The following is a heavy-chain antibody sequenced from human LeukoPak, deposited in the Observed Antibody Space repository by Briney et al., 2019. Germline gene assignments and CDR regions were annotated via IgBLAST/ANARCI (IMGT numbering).Heavy chain of an antibody. CDR2: IYTSGST. CDR3: ARLATKGHMYYDFPDV. J-gene: IGHJ6*04. V-gene: IGHV4-4*09. CDR1: GGSFSGYY. Sequence: SETLSLTCAVYGGSFSGYYWSWIRQPPGKGLEWIGYIYTSGSTNYNPSLKSRVTISVDTSKNQFSLKLSSVTAADTAVYYCARLATKGHMYYDFPDVWGKGTTVTVSS. D-gene: IGHD3-3*01.